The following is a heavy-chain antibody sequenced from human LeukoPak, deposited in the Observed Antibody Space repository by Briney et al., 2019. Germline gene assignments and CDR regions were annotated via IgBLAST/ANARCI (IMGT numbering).Heavy chain of an antibody. Sequence: ASVKVSCKASGYTFTGYYMHWVRQAPGQGLEWMGWISAYNGNTNYAQKLQGRVTMTTDTSTSTAYMELRSLRSDDTAVYYCARLHPDDYGDYVDYWGQGTLVTVSS. D-gene: IGHD4-17*01. CDR1: GYTFTGYY. CDR2: ISAYNGNT. CDR3: ARLHPDDYGDYVDY. V-gene: IGHV1-18*04. J-gene: IGHJ4*02.